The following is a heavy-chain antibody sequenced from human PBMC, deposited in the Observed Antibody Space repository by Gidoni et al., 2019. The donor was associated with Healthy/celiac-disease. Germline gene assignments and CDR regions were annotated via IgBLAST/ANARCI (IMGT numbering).Heavy chain of an antibody. CDR3: AKGGYCSGGSCYSGRWFDP. Sequence: EVQLLESGGGLVQPGGSLRLSCAASGFTFSSYAMSWVRQAPGKGLEWVSAISGSGGSTYYADSVKGRFTISRDNSKNTLYLQMNSLRAEDTAVYYCAKGGYCSGGSCYSGRWFDPWGQGTLVTVSS. J-gene: IGHJ5*02. CDR1: GFTFSSYA. CDR2: ISGSGGST. D-gene: IGHD2-15*01. V-gene: IGHV3-23*01.